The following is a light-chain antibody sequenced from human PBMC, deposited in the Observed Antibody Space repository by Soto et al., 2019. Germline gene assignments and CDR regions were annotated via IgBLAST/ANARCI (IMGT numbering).Light chain of an antibody. CDR3: SSYAATNNYV. CDR1: SNDVGGYNY. J-gene: IGLJ1*01. V-gene: IGLV2-8*01. Sequence: QSVLTQPPSASGSPGQSVAISCTGTSNDVGGYNYVSWYQQHPGKAPKLIIYEVSKRPSDIPDRFSGSKSGNTASLAVSGLQAEDEADYYCSSYAATNNYVFGTGTKVTV. CDR2: EVS.